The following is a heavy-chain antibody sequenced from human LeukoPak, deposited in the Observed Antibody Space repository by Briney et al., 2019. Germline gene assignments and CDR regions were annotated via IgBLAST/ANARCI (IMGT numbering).Heavy chain of an antibody. CDR2: INPGSGYT. CDR1: GDTFTTHA. V-gene: IGHV1-3*01. D-gene: IGHD3-10*01. J-gene: IGHJ5*02. CDR3: ARDGRSIIWSGVPDNWFDP. Sequence: GASVKVSCKTSGDTFTTHAIHWVRQAPGQRLEWMGWINPGSGYTKYSEKFQGRVAFTRDTDATTAYLEVNNLRSEDTAVYYCARDGRSIIWSGVPDNWFDPWGQGPLVTVSS.